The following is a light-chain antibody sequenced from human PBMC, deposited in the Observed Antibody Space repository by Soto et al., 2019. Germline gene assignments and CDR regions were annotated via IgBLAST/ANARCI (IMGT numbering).Light chain of an antibody. V-gene: IGKV1-5*03. CDR2: KAS. Sequence: VQGSQSASTLPASVVSRVIITCRANQIIRTWLAWFQQQPGKAPNLLIYKASRLETGVPSRFSGSGSGTEFTLTISFLQPDDFATSYCQQYNSYSPLTFGGGTKMDI. CDR1: QIIRTW. J-gene: IGKJ4*01. CDR3: QQYNSYSPLT.